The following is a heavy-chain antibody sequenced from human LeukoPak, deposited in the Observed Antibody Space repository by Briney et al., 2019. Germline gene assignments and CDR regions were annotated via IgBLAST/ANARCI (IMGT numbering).Heavy chain of an antibody. V-gene: IGHV4-30-4*01. CDR2: IYYSGST. J-gene: IGHJ4*02. CDR1: GGSISSGDYY. Sequence: SQTLSLTCTVSGGSISSGDYYWSWIRQPPGKGLEWIGYIYYSGSTYYNPSLKSRVTISVDTSKNQFSLKLSSVTAADTAVYYCARIENFDWLFDYWGQGTLVTASS. D-gene: IGHD3-9*01. CDR3: ARIENFDWLFDY.